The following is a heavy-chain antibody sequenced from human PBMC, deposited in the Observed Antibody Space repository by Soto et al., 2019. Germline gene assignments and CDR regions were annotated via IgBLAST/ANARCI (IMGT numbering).Heavy chain of an antibody. Sequence: GGSLRLSCAASGFTFTSYGINWVRQAPGKGLEWVSCISGSGGSTYYADSVKGRFTISRDNSKNTLYLQMNSLRAEVTAVYYCAIYSSGWYPLDYWGQGTLVTVSS. V-gene: IGHV3-23*01. CDR1: GFTFTSYG. J-gene: IGHJ4*02. CDR3: AIYSSGWYPLDY. CDR2: ISGSGGST. D-gene: IGHD6-19*01.